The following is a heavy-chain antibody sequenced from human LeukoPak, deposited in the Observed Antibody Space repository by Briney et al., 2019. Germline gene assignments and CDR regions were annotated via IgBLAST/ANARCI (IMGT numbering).Heavy chain of an antibody. J-gene: IGHJ4*02. CDR1: GYTFTGYY. V-gene: IGHV1-2*06. Sequence: ASVKVSCKASGYTFTGYYMHWVRQAPGQGLEWMGRINPNSGGTNYAQKFQGRVTMTRDTSIGTAYMELSRLRSDDTAVYYCAREAYGGDSEGGYYFDYWGQGTLVTVSS. CDR2: INPNSGGT. CDR3: AREAYGGDSEGGYYFDY. D-gene: IGHD4-23*01.